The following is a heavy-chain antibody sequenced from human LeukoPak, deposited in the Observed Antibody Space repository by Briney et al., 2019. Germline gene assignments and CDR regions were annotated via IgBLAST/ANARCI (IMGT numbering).Heavy chain of an antibody. Sequence: GGSLRLSCAASGFTFSSYGMHWVRQAPPKGLEWVAFIRYDGSNKYYADSVKGRFTISRDNSKNTLYLQMNSLRAEDTAVYYCAKDLYCSSTSCPPDAFDIWGQGTMVTVSS. CDR2: IRYDGSNK. V-gene: IGHV3-30*02. CDR1: GFTFSSYG. D-gene: IGHD2-2*01. J-gene: IGHJ3*02. CDR3: AKDLYCSSTSCPPDAFDI.